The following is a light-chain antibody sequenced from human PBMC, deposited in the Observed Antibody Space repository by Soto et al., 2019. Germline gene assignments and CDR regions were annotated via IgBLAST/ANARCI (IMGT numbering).Light chain of an antibody. CDR2: GAS. J-gene: IGKJ2*01. CDR1: QSVGSN. V-gene: IGKV3-15*01. Sequence: ERVMTQSPATLSVSPGERATLSCRASQSVGSNLAWYQQKPGQAPRLLIFGASSRATGVPARFSGSGSGTEFTLTINSLQSEDFAIYYCQQYKNYVYTFGQGTKLEIK. CDR3: QQYKNYVYT.